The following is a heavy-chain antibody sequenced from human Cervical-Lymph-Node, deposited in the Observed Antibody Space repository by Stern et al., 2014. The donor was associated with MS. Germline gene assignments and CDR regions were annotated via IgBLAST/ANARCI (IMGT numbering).Heavy chain of an antibody. V-gene: IGHV1-18*01. CDR1: GYSFLTFG. CDR3: ARAGDDSTTHFDY. CDR2: LSPYKRKT. D-gene: IGHD1-7*01. J-gene: IGHJ4*02. Sequence: QLQLVQSGAEVKKPGASVKVSCKTSGYSFLTFGISWGRQAPGQGLEWVGWLSPYKRKTDYAQKFQGRITMSADTCTSPTHMNMRSLRSDDTAVYYCARAGDDSTTHFDYWGQGTLVTVSS.